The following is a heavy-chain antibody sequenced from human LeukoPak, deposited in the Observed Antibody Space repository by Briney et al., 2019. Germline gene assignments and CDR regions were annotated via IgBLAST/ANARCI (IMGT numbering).Heavy chain of an antibody. V-gene: IGHV1-69*05. D-gene: IGHD2-2*01. CDR3: ARAGVVPAAPPPLSSRPGNYYYYMDV. Sequence: GSSVKVSCKASGGTFSSYAISWVRQAAGQGLEWMGGIIPIFGTANYAQKFQGRVTITTDESTSTAYMELSSLRSEDTAVYYCARAGVVPAAPPPLSSRPGNYYYYMDVWGKGTTVTVSS. CDR2: IIPIFGTA. J-gene: IGHJ6*03. CDR1: GGTFSSYA.